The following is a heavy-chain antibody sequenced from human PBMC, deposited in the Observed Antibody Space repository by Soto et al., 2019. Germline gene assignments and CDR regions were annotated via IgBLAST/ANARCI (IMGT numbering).Heavy chain of an antibody. CDR3: NMVVVTTTGYYFDY. V-gene: IGHV4-39*01. D-gene: IGHD2-15*01. J-gene: IGHJ4*02. CDR2: IYYSGST. Sequence: TSETLSLTCTVSGGSISSSCYYWGWIRQPPGKGLEWIGSIYYSGSTYYNPSLKSRVTISVDTSKNQFSLKLSSVTAADTAVYYCNMVVVTTTGYYFDYWGQGTLVTVS. CDR1: GGSISSSCYY.